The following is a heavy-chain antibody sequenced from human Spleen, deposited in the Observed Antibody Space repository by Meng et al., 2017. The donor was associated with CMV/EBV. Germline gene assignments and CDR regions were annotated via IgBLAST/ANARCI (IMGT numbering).Heavy chain of an antibody. D-gene: IGHD1-26*01. CDR3: ARKQSGSYWGGSIHYAMDV. CDR1: GGSISSSSYY. J-gene: IGHJ6*02. Sequence: SETLSLTCTVSGGSISSSSYYWGWIRQPPGKGLEWIGSIYYSGSTYYNPSLKSRVTISVDTSKNQFSLKLSAVTAADTAVYYCARKQSGSYWGGSIHYAMDVWGQGTTVTVSS. CDR2: IYYSGST. V-gene: IGHV4-39*07.